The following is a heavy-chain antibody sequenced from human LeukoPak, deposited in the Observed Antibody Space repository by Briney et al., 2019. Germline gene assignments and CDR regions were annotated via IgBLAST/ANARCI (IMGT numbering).Heavy chain of an antibody. CDR2: IYPGDSDT. CDR3: ARSVYYDSSGYPYYFDY. J-gene: IGHJ4*02. CDR1: GYSFTSYW. Sequence: GGSLKISCKGSGYSFTSYWIGWVRQMPGKGLEWMGIIYPGDSDTRYSPSFQGQVTISADKSISTAYLQWSSLKASDTAMYYCARSVYYDSSGYPYYFDYWGQGTLVTVSS. D-gene: IGHD3-22*01. V-gene: IGHV5-51*01.